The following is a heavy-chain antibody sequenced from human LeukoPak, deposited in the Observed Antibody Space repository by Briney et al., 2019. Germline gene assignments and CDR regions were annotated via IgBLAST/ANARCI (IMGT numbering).Heavy chain of an antibody. J-gene: IGHJ4*02. CDR2: TNSDGSTT. V-gene: IGHV3-74*01. CDR3: ARDYSSWFDY. Sequence: GGSLRLSCAASGFTFSSYPMNWVRHAPGKGLVWVSITNSDGSTTNYADSVKGRFTISRDNAKNTLYLQLNSLRPEDTAIYYCARDYSSWFDYWGQGTLVTVSS. D-gene: IGHD6-6*01. CDR1: GFTFSSYP.